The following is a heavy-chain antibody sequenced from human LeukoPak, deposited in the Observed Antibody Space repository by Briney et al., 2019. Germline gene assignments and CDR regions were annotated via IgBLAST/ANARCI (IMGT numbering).Heavy chain of an antibody. V-gene: IGHV4-4*07. D-gene: IGHD2-15*01. CDR1: GGSIRRHY. CDR2: IYKSGSNSENT. J-gene: IGHJ5*02. Sequence: SETLSLTCTVSGGSIRRHYWSWIRQSAGKGLEWMGRIYKSGSNSENTNYNPSLESRVTVAADTSNNQFSLTLSSVTAADTAVYYCARASLSIGGYSSFDAWGQGALVTVST. CDR3: ARASLSIGGYSSFDA.